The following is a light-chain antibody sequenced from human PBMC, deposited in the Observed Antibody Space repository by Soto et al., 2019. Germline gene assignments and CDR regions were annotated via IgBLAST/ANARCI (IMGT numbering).Light chain of an antibody. Sequence: DIHMAQSPSTLSASLGDTVTITCPTSQSISSLSAWHQQKPGKAPKLLIYKASSLESGVPSRFSGSGSGTDFTLTISSLQPEDFATYYCQQSYSTPRITFGQGTRLEIK. J-gene: IGKJ5*01. CDR2: KAS. CDR1: QSISSL. CDR3: QQSYSTPRIT. V-gene: IGKV1-5*03.